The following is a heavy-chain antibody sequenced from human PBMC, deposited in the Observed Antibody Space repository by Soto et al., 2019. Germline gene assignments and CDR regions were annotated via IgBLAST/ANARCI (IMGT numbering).Heavy chain of an antibody. CDR1: GGSVSSGSYY. D-gene: IGHD1-26*01. CDR2: IYYSGST. Sequence: SETLSLTCTVSGGSVSSGSYYWSWIRQPPGKGLEWIGYIYYSGSTNYNPSLKSRVTISVDTSKNQFSLKLSPVTAADTAVYYCARDHGPLGATRRWFDPWGQGTLVTVSS. J-gene: IGHJ5*02. CDR3: ARDHGPLGATRRWFDP. V-gene: IGHV4-61*01.